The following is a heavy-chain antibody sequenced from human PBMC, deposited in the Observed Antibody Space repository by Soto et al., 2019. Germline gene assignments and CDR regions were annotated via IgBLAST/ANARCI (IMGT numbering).Heavy chain of an antibody. CDR2: ISSSSYI. CDR3: ARDRVADKNYDSSGNDGMDV. V-gene: IGHV3-21*01. D-gene: IGHD3-22*01. CDR1: GFTFSSYS. J-gene: IGHJ6*02. Sequence: GGSLRLSCAASGFTFSSYSMNWVRQAPGKGLEWVSSISSSSYIYYADSVKGRFTISRDNAKNSLYLQMNSLRAEDTAVYYCARDRVADKNYDSSGNDGMDVWGQGTTVTVSS.